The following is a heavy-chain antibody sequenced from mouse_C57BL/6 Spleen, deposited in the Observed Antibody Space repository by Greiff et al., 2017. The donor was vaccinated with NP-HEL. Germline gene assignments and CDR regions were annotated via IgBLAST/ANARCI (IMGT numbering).Heavy chain of an antibody. V-gene: IGHV6-3*01. D-gene: IGHD1-1*01. CDR2: IRLKSDNYAT. CDR3: TGGLRSYFDY. J-gene: IGHJ2*01. CDR1: GFTFSNYW. Sequence: EVQGVESGGGLVQPGGSMKLSCVASGFTFSNYWMNWVRQSPEKGLEWVAQIRLKSDNYATHYAESVKGRFTISRDDSKSSVYLQMNNLRAEDTGIYYCTGGLRSYFDYWGQGTTLTVSS.